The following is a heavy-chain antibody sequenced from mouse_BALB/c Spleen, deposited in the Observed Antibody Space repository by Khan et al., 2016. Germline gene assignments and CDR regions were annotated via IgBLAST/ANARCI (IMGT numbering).Heavy chain of an antibody. J-gene: IGHJ2*01. CDR2: IHYSGST. CDR1: GYSIISGYS. V-gene: IGHV3-1*02. D-gene: IGHD2-2*01. CDR3: AGVTTGDYFDY. Sequence: EVQLQESGPDLVKPSQSLSLTCTVTGYSIISGYSWHWIRQFPGNKLEWMSYIHYSGSTNYNPSLKSRISLTRDTSKNRFILKLNSVTTEDTATYYCAGVTTGDYFDYWGQGTTRTVSS.